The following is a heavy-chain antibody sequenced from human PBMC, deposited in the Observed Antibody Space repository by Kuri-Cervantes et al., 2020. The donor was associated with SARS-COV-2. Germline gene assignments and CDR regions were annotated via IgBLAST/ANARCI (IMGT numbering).Heavy chain of an antibody. J-gene: IGHJ6*02. CDR3: CTTRGGETHYFYYYGLDV. D-gene: IGHD2-8*01. CDR1: GFTFSSYA. CDR2: ISSSSSYT. Sequence: GESLKISCAASGFTFSSYAMSWVRQAPGKGLEWVSYISSSSSYTNYADSVKGRFTISRDNAKNSLYLQMNSLRAEDTAVYFCCTTRGGETHYFYYYGLDVWGQGTTVTVSS. V-gene: IGHV3-11*03.